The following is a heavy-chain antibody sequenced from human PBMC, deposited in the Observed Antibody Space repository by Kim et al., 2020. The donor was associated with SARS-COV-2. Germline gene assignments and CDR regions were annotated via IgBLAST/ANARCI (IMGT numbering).Heavy chain of an antibody. J-gene: IGHJ4*02. D-gene: IGHD1-26*01. CDR3: ARDLSLRSGVGAIPKDY. CDR1: GYTFTGYY. V-gene: IGHV1-2*02. Sequence: ASVKVSCKASGYTFTGYYMHWVRQAPGQGLEWMGWINPNSGGTNYAQKFQGRVTMTRDTSISTAYMELSRLRSDDTAVYYCARDLSLRSGVGAIPKDYWGQGTLVTVSS. CDR2: INPNSGGT.